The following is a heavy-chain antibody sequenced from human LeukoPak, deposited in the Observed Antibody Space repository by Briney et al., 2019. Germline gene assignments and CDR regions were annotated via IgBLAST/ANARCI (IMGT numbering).Heavy chain of an antibody. CDR3: ARDPRTYYYDSSGYYSH. CDR1: GFTFSSYS. CDR2: ISSSSSTI. V-gene: IGHV3-48*01. J-gene: IGHJ4*02. Sequence: PGGSLRLSCAASGFTFSSYSMNWVRQAPGKGPEWVSYISSSSSTIYYADSVKGRFTISRDNAKNSLYLQMDSLRAEDTAVYYCARDPRTYYYDSSGYYSHWGQGTLVTVSS. D-gene: IGHD3-22*01.